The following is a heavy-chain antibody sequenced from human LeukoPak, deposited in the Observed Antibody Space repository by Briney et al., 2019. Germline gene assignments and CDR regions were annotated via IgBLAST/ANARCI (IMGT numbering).Heavy chain of an antibody. J-gene: IGHJ4*02. D-gene: IGHD1-26*01. CDR1: GYTFTGYD. Sequence: ASVKVSCKASGYTFTGYDINWVRQATGQGLEWMGWMNPDTGDTGYAQKFQGRVTMTRNTFIDTAYMELSGLRSEDSAVYYCTRGSISGSSRDYWGQGTLVTVSS. CDR3: TRGSISGSSRDY. V-gene: IGHV1-8*01. CDR2: MNPDTGDT.